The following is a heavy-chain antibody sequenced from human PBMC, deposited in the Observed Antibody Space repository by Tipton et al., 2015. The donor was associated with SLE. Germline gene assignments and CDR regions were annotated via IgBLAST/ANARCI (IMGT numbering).Heavy chain of an antibody. CDR3: ARDGWRHFDS. J-gene: IGHJ4*02. CDR1: GGSFSGYY. V-gene: IGHV4-34*01. CDR2: INHSGST. D-gene: IGHD5-24*01. Sequence: TLSLTCAVYGGSFSGYYWSWIRQPPGKGLEWIGEINHSGSTNYNPSHKSRVTISVDTSKNQFSLKLSSVTAADTAVYYCARDGWRHFDSWGQGTLVTVSS.